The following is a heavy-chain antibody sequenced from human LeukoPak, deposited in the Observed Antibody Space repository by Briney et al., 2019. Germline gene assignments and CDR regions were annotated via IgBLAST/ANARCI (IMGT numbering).Heavy chain of an antibody. J-gene: IGHJ4*02. V-gene: IGHV4-34*01. Sequence: SETLSLTCAVYGGPLSGYYWSWIRQPPGKGLEWIGEINHSGSTNYNPSLKSRVTISVDTSKNQFSLKLSSVTAADTAVYYCARGRYYYDSSVVDYWGQGTLVTVSS. CDR2: INHSGST. CDR1: GGPLSGYY. CDR3: ARGRYYYDSSVVDY. D-gene: IGHD3-22*01.